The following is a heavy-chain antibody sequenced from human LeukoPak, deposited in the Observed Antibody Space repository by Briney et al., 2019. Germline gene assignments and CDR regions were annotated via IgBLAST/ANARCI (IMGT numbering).Heavy chain of an antibody. CDR2: IYYSGNT. D-gene: IGHD3-10*01. CDR1: GGSISNYY. V-gene: IGHV4-39*07. Sequence: SETLSLTCTVSGGSISNYYWGWIRQAPGKGLEWIGSIYYSGNTYYNSSLKSRVTISLDTSKNQFSLNLFSVTGADTAMYYCTRANGYGLIEYWGQGTLVTVSS. CDR3: TRANGYGLIEY. J-gene: IGHJ4*02.